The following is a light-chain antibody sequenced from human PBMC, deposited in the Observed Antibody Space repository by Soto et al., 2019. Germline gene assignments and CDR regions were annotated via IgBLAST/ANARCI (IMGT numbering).Light chain of an antibody. Sequence: DIHMTQSPSFLSASVGASVTITCRANQTITHYLNWYQQKPGRAPALLIYDASSLQSGVPSRFSGRGSGTDFSLTITSLQPADFVTYFCQQSYVLPRTFGQGTKVEI. CDR2: DAS. CDR3: QQSYVLPRT. J-gene: IGKJ1*01. CDR1: QTITHY. V-gene: IGKV1-39*01.